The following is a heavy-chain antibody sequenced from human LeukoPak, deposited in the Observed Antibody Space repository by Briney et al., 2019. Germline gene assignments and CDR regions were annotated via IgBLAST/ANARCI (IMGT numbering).Heavy chain of an antibody. J-gene: IGHJ4*02. CDR1: GFTFSSYA. CDR2: VSSNGAKT. Sequence: GGSLRLSCAASGFTFSSYAITWVRQAPGKGLEWVSAVSSNGAKTYYADSVKGRFTISRDNAKNSLYLQMNSLRDEDTAVYYCARDEEYDFWSGYYVYWGQGTLVTVSS. D-gene: IGHD3-3*01. CDR3: ARDEEYDFWSGYYVY. V-gene: IGHV3-23*01.